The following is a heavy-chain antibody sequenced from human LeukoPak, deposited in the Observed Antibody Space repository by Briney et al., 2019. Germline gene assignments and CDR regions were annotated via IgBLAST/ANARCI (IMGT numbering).Heavy chain of an antibody. CDR3: ARGFRRSWAPCDY. CDR2: INHSGST. Sequence: SETLSLTCAVYGGSFSGYYWSWVRQPPGKGLEWIGEINHSGSTNYNPSRKSRVTIPVDTSKNQFSLKLSSVTAADTAVYYCARGFRRSWAPCDYGGGGTLVSV. D-gene: IGHD6-13*01. CDR1: GGSFSGYY. J-gene: IGHJ4*02. V-gene: IGHV4-34*01.